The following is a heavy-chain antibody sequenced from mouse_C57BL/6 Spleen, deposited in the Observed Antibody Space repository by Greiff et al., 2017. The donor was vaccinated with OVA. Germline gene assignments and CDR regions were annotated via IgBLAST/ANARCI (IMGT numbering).Heavy chain of an antibody. CDR1: GYTFTSYW. CDR2: IYPGSGST. V-gene: IGHV1-55*01. D-gene: IGHD1-1*01. CDR3: AREFITTREYYFDY. J-gene: IGHJ2*01. Sequence: QVQLKQPGAELVKPGASVKMSCKASGYTFTSYWITWVKQRPGQGLEWIGDIYPGSGSTNYNEKFKSKATLTVDTSSSTAYMQLSSLTSEDSAVYYCAREFITTREYYFDYWGQGTTLTVSS.